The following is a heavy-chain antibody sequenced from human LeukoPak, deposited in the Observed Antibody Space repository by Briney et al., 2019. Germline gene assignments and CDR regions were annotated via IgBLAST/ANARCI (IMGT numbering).Heavy chain of an antibody. J-gene: IGHJ6*02. V-gene: IGHV3-66*02. CDR3: ATTVSPEDYYYCGMNV. D-gene: IGHD4-17*01. Sequence: GSLRVSSAASGFTLSSNYMSWVRQAQGKGLEWVSVIYSGGSTYYADSVKGRFTISRDNSKNTLYLQMNSLRAEDTAVYYCATTVSPEDYYYCGMNVWGQGTTVTVSS. CDR2: IYSGGST. CDR1: GFTLSSNY.